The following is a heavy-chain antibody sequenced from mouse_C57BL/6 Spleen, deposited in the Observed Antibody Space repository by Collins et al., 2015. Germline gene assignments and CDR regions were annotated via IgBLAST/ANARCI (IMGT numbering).Heavy chain of an antibody. CDR1: GYSITSDYA. CDR3: TGQSPNWAFDY. V-gene: IGHV3-2*02. J-gene: IGHJ2*01. D-gene: IGHD4-1*01. Sequence: DVQLQESGPGLVKPSQSLSLTCTVTGYSITSDYAWNWIRQFPGNKLEWMGYISYSGSTSYNPSLKSRISITRDTSKNQFFLQLNSVTTEDTATYYCTGQSPNWAFDYWGQGTTLTVSS. CDR2: ISYSGST.